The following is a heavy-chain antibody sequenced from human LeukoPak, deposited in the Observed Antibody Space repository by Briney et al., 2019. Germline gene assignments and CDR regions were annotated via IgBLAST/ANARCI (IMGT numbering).Heavy chain of an antibody. J-gene: IGHJ6*03. CDR3: TTDPYTDRYCSSTSCYRPYYYYYMDV. CDR1: GFTLSSYA. CDR2: ISGSGGST. D-gene: IGHD2-2*01. V-gene: IGHV3-23*01. Sequence: GGSLRLSCAASGFTLSSYAMSWVRQAPGKGLEWVSAISGSGGSTYYADSVKGRFTISRDNSKNTLYLQMNSLRAEDTAVYYCTTDPYTDRYCSSTSCYRPYYYYYMDVWGKGTTVTVSS.